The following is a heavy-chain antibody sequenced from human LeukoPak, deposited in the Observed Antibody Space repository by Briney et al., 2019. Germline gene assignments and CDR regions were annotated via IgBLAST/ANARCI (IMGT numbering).Heavy chain of an antibody. V-gene: IGHV4-59*01. CDR3: AGGKYQPPGYWYFDL. CDR2: IYYSGST. D-gene: IGHD2-2*01. J-gene: IGHJ2*01. CDR1: GDSISSYY. Sequence: QTSETLSLTCTVSGDSISSYYWSWIRQPPGKGLEWIGYIYYSGSTNYNPSLKSRVTISVDTSKNQFSLKLSSVTAADTAVYYCAGGKYQPPGYWYFDLWGRGTLVTVSS.